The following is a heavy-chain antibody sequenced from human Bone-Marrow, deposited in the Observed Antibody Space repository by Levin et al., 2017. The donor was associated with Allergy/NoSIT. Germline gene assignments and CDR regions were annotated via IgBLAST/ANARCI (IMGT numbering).Heavy chain of an antibody. CDR3: ARETRSSLIYYCDY. CDR2: GFYSGTT. D-gene: IGHD6-13*01. V-gene: IGHV4-59*01. J-gene: IGHJ4*02. CDR1: GDSISRFY. Sequence: SETLSLTCTVSGDSISRFYWSWIRQPPGRGLEWIGNGFYSGTTNYNPSLKSRVTILVDTSKNQFSLKLSSVTAADPAVYYCARETRSSLIYYCDYWGTGTLVSVYS.